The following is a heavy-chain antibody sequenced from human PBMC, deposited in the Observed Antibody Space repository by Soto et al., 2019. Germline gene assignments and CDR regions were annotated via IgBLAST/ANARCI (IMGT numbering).Heavy chain of an antibody. CDR3: VRCYGSVGSCYACWHFDL. J-gene: IGHJ2*01. D-gene: IGHD2-15*01. Sequence: QVQLVQSGGEVKKPGASVKVSCQASGYTFSDYAISWVRQAPGQGLEWMGWISASTRNTDQAQNFEGRVSLTLDTSTNTADMELRSLRSDDTAVYYCVRCYGSVGSCYACWHFDLWGRGTLVTVSS. V-gene: IGHV1-18*01. CDR1: GYTFSDYA. CDR2: ISASTRNT.